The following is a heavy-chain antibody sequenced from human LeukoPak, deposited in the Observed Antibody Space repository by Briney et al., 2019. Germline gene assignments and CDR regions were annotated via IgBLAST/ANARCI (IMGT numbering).Heavy chain of an antibody. V-gene: IGHV4-59*01. CDR3: ARDGYCSGGSCLDY. D-gene: IGHD2-15*01. Sequence: SETLSLTCAVYGGSFSGYYWSWIRQPPGKGLEWIGYIYYSGSTNYNPSLKSRVTISVDTSKNQFSLKLSSVTAADTAVYYCARDGYCSGGSCLDYWGQGTLVTVSS. J-gene: IGHJ4*02. CDR2: IYYSGST. CDR1: GGSFSGYY.